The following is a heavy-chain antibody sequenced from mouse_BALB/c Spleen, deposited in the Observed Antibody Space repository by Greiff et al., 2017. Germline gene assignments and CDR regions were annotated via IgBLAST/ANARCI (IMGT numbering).Heavy chain of an antibody. Sequence: EVQRVESGGGLVQPGGSRKLSCAASGFTFSSFGMHWVRQAPEKGLEWVAYISSGSSTIYYADTVKGRFTISRDNPKNTLFLQMTSLRSEDTAMYYCARRGTTGYWYFDVWGAGTTVTVSS. V-gene: IGHV5-17*02. D-gene: IGHD1-1*01. J-gene: IGHJ1*01. CDR1: GFTFSSFG. CDR2: ISSGSSTI. CDR3: ARRGTTGYWYFDV.